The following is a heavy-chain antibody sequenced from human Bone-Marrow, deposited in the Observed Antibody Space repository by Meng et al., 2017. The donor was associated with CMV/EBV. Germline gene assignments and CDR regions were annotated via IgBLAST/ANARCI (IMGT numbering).Heavy chain of an antibody. V-gene: IGHV4-30-4*01. CDR1: GGSISSGDCY. CDR2: IYDSGST. D-gene: IGHD3-22*01. CDR3: ARGITMIVVGP. Sequence: CTVAGGSISSGDCYWSWIRQPPGKSLEWIGYIYDSGSTYYNPSLKSRVTISVDTSKNQFSLKLSSVTAADTAVYYCARGITMIVVGPWGQGTLVTVSS. J-gene: IGHJ4*02.